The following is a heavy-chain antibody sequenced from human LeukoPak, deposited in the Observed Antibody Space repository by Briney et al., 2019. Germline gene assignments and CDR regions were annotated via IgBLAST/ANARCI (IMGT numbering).Heavy chain of an antibody. Sequence: PSETLSLTCAVYGGSFSGYYWSWIRQPPGKGLEWIGEINHSGSTNYNPSLKSRVTISVDTSKNQFSLKLSSVTAADTAVYYCARVSAMVPYDYWGQGTLVTVSS. CDR2: INHSGST. CDR3: ARVSAMVPYDY. D-gene: IGHD3-10*01. J-gene: IGHJ4*02. CDR1: GGSFSGYY. V-gene: IGHV4-34*01.